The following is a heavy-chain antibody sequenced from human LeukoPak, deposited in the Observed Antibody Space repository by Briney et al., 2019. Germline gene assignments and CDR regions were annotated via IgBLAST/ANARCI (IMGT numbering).Heavy chain of an antibody. CDR2: IYYSGST. D-gene: IGHD6-19*01. J-gene: IGHJ3*02. Sequence: PSETLSLTCTVSSGSISSYYWSCIPQPPGKELECIGDIYYSGSTNYNPSLKSRVTISVDTSKNQFSLKLSSVTAADTAVYYCAREARSSGWYRAFDIWGQGTMVTVSS. CDR1: SGSISSYY. CDR3: AREARSSGWYRAFDI. V-gene: IGHV4-59*01.